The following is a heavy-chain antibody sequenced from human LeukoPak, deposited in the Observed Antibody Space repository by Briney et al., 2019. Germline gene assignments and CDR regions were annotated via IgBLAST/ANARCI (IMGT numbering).Heavy chain of an antibody. CDR1: GFTFSSYW. CDR3: AKGSIAVFWGGTFDY. Sequence: AGGSLRLSCAASGFTFSSYWMHWVRQAPGKGLVWVSRINSDGSSTSYADSVKGRFTISRDNAKNTLYLQMNSLRAEDMALYYCAKGSIAVFWGGTFDYWGQGTLVTVSS. V-gene: IGHV3-74*01. CDR2: INSDGSST. D-gene: IGHD6-19*01. J-gene: IGHJ4*02.